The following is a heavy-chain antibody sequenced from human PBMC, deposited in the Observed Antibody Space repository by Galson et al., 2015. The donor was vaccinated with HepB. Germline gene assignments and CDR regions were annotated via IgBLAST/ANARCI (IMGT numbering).Heavy chain of an antibody. CDR1: GYSFTSYW. Sequence: QSGAEVKKPGESLGISCKGSGYSFTSYWISWVRQMPGKGLEWMGRIDPSDSYTNYSPSFQGHVTISADKSISTAYLQWSSLKASDTAMYYCARQGEMATNDDWGDAFDIWGQGTMVTVSS. CDR2: IDPSDSYT. D-gene: IGHD5-24*01. J-gene: IGHJ3*02. V-gene: IGHV5-10-1*01. CDR3: ARQGEMATNDDWGDAFDI.